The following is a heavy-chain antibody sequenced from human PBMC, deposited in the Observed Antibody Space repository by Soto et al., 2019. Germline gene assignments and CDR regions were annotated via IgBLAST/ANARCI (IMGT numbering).Heavy chain of an antibody. D-gene: IGHD1-1*01. V-gene: IGHV1-2*02. Sequence: ASVKVSCKASGYTFSDYYIHWVRQAPGQGLEWMGWINPNSGGTKYAPKFQGGVTMTRDTSITTAYMELSRLRSGDAAVYYCAREPATAKPEGVDFWGQGTLVTVSS. CDR2: INPNSGGT. CDR3: AREPATAKPEGVDF. CDR1: GYTFSDYY. J-gene: IGHJ4*02.